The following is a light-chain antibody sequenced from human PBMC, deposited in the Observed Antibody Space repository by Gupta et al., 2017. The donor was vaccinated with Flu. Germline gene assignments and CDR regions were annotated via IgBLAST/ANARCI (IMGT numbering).Light chain of an antibody. CDR2: SAS. J-gene: IGKJ2*01. CDR3: RQTDSTPYP. CDR1: HSISTY. V-gene: IGKV1-39*01. Sequence: SSLFAPEADRATNTCRPSHSISTYLRWYQPKPGKAPKLLIYSASSLQTGVPSRFSGSGSGTDFTLTIRWLQPEDFATYYSRQTDSTPYPFGQGTKLETK.